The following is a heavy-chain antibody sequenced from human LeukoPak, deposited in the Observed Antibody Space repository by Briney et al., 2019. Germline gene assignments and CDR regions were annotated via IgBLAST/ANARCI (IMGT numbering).Heavy chain of an antibody. D-gene: IGHD3-10*01. CDR3: ARVMVRGVRFNGMDV. Sequence: GRSLRLSCAASGFTFSSYGMHWVRQAPGKGLEWVAVIWYDGSNKYYADSVRGRFTISRDNSENTLYLQMNSLRAEDAAVYYCARVMVRGVRFNGMDVWGKGTTVTVSS. J-gene: IGHJ6*04. V-gene: IGHV3-33*01. CDR2: IWYDGSNK. CDR1: GFTFSSYG.